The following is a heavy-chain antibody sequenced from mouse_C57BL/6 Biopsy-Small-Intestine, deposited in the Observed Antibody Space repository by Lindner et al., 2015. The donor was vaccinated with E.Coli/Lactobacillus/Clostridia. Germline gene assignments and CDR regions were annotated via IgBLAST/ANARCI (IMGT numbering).Heavy chain of an antibody. CDR1: GFTFSDYG. CDR2: ISSGGDYI. CDR3: TRGYFYPAMDY. Sequence: VQLQESGGGLVKPGGSLKLSCAASGFTFSDYGMHWVRQAPEKRLEWVAYISSGGDYIYYADTVKGRFTISRDIARNTLYLQMSSLKSEDTAMYYCTRGYFYPAMDYWGQGTSVTVSS. V-gene: IGHV5-9-1*02. J-gene: IGHJ4*01.